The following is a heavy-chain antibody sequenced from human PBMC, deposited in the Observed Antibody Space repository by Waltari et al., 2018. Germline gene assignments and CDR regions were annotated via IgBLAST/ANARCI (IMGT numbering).Heavy chain of an antibody. CDR3: ASLSHAVIDNDY. CDR1: GFPFSGCN. V-gene: IGHV3-21*03. CDR2: ITYDNAHI. J-gene: IGHJ4*02. D-gene: IGHD6-19*01. Sequence: EVHVVESGGGLVKPGGSLRLSCAASGFPFSGCNMNWVRQAPGKGLEWVASITYDNAHIFYADSVKGRFTISRDNAKNSLSLQMDSLRAEDTAVFFCASLSHAVIDNDYWGQGTLVTVSS.